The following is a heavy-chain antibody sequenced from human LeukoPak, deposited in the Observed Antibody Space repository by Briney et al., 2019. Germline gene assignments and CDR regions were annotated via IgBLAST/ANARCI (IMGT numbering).Heavy chain of an antibody. CDR1: GGSISSHY. CDR3: ARWELTTKYAFDI. Sequence: PSETLSLTCTVSGGSISSHYWSWIRQPPGKGLEWIGYIYYSGSTNYNPSLKSRVTISVDTSKNQFSLKLSPVTAADTAVYYCARWELTTKYAFDIWGQGTMVTVSS. V-gene: IGHV4-59*11. D-gene: IGHD1-26*01. J-gene: IGHJ3*02. CDR2: IYYSGST.